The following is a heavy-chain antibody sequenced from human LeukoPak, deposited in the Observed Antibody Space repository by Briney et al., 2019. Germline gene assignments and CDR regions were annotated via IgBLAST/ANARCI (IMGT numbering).Heavy chain of an antibody. CDR1: GFTFSSYG. J-gene: IGHJ4*02. CDR2: IRYDGSNK. V-gene: IGHV3-30*02. Sequence: GGSLRLSCAASGFTFSSYGMHWVRQAPGKGLEWVAFIRYDGSNKYYADSVKGRFTISRDNSKNTLYLQMNSLRAEDTAVYYCAKDGFPYCSSTSCSHFDYWGQGTLVTVSS. CDR3: AKDGFPYCSSTSCSHFDY. D-gene: IGHD2-2*01.